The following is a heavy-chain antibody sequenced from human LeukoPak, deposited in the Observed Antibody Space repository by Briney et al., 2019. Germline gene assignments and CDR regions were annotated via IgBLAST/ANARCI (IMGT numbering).Heavy chain of an antibody. D-gene: IGHD3-10*01. V-gene: IGHV4-30-2*01. J-gene: IGHJ5*02. CDR3: ARVDGSGSYYSP. Sequence: SQTLSLTCAVSGGSISSGGYSWSWIRQPPGKGLEWIVYIYHSGSTYYNPSLKSRVTISVDRSKNQFSLKLSSVTAADTAVYYCARVDGSGSYYSPWGQGTLVTVSS. CDR2: IYHSGST. CDR1: GGSISSGGYS.